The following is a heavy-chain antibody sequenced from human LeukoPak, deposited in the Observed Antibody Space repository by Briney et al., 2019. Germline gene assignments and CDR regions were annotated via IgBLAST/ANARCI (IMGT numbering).Heavy chain of an antibody. CDR2: IYYSGST. V-gene: IGHV4-59*01. CDR3: ARAKRGYSYGPFDY. CDR1: GGSISDFF. D-gene: IGHD5-18*01. Sequence: QTSETLSLTCTVSGGSISDFFWSWIRQPPGKGLEWIGYIYYSGSTDYNPSLKSRVTISLDTSKNQFSLKLSFVTAADTAVYYCARAKRGYSYGPFDYWGQGSLVTVSS. J-gene: IGHJ4*02.